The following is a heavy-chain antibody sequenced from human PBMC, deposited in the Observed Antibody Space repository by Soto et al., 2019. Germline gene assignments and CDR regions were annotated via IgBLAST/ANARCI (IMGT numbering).Heavy chain of an antibody. V-gene: IGHV1-46*01. J-gene: IGHJ4*02. CDR2: INPSGGAT. Sequence: GASVKVSCKASGYTFSDYFMHWVRQAPGQGLEWVGLINPSGGATSYPQKFQGSVSLTVDTSTSTFYMELRSLRSDDTAVYYCARDGARYYDILTGYYTFDYWGQGTLVTVSS. CDR1: GYTFSDYF. CDR3: ARDGARYYDILTGYYTFDY. D-gene: IGHD3-9*01.